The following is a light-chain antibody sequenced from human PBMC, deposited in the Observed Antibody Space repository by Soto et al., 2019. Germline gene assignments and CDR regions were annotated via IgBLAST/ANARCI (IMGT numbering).Light chain of an antibody. Sequence: ETLMTQSPATLSVSPGERATLSCRASQSVTTFLAWYQQKPGQAPRLLIYGASSRATGIPDRFSGSGSGTDFTLTISSLEPEDFAVYYCQQRSNWPRTFGQGTKVDIK. CDR3: QQRSNWPRT. V-gene: IGKV3-11*01. CDR1: QSVTTF. CDR2: GAS. J-gene: IGKJ1*01.